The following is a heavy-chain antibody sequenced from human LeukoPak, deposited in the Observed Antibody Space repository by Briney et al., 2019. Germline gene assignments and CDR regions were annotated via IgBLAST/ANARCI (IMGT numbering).Heavy chain of an antibody. V-gene: IGHV3-30-3*01. D-gene: IGHD6-13*01. CDR1: GFTFSSYA. CDR2: ISYDGSNK. Sequence: PGRSLRLSCAASGFTFSSYAMHWVRQAPGKGLEWVAVISYDGSNKYYADSVKGRFTISRDNAKNSLYLQMNSLRAEDTAVYYCARDPRLSELVPGFDYWGQGTLVTVSS. CDR3: ARDPRLSELVPGFDY. J-gene: IGHJ4*02.